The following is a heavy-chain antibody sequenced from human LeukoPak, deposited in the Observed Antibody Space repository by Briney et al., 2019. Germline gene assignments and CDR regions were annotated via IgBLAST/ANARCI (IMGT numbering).Heavy chain of an antibody. CDR3: AKEYYDTRGYVDY. D-gene: IGHD3-22*01. CDR2: ISSSGNT. J-gene: IGHJ4*02. V-gene: IGHV3-23*01. CDR1: GFTFSSFA. Sequence: PGGSLRLSCAASGFTFSSFAMSWVRQAPGKGLEWVSEISSSGNTYYADSVMGRFTISRDKSKNTLYLQMNSLRAEDTAVYYCAKEYYDTRGYVDYWGQGTLVSVFS.